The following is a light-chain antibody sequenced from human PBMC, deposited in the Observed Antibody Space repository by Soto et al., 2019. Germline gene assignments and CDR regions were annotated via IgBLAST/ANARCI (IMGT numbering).Light chain of an antibody. V-gene: IGKV3-15*01. CDR2: DAS. CDR3: QQNKDWPGM. Sequence: EILMTQSPATLSVSPGERVTFSCRASQSVSYYLAWYQQKPGQAPRLLIYDASTMATGIPVRFSGSGSGTEFTLTISSLQSEDFGVYYCQQNKDWPGMFGQGTKVEIK. J-gene: IGKJ1*01. CDR1: QSVSYY.